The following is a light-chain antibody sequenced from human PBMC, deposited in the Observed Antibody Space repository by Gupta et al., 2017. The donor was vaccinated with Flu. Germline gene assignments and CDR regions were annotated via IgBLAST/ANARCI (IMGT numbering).Light chain of an antibody. J-gene: IGLJ3*02. CDR3: SSYAGSNNWV. V-gene: IGLV2-8*01. CDR2: EVS. CDR1: SSDVGGYNY. Sequence: QSALTQPPSASGSPGQSVTISCTGTSSDVGGYNYVSWYQPHPGKAPKLMFYEVSTRPSGVPDRFSGSKSGNTASLTVSGLQAEDEADYYCSSYAGSNNWVFGGGTKLTVL.